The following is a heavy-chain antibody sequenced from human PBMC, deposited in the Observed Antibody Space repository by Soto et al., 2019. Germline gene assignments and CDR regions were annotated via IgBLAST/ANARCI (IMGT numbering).Heavy chain of an antibody. Sequence: ASVNLSCKAAGYTFTSYGISWVRQAPGQGLEWMGWIIPNLGNTNYAQKFQGRVTITTDKSTSTAYMELSSLRSEDTAVYYCASEVEDLIDYWGRGTLVTVSS. J-gene: IGHJ4*02. V-gene: IGHV1-69*10. CDR3: ASEVEDLIDY. CDR2: IIPNLGNT. CDR1: GYTFTSYG.